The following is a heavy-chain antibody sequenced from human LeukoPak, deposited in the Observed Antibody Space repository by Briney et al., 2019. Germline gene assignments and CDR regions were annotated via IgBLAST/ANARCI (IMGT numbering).Heavy chain of an antibody. CDR3: AKDRWNYYDSSGYYYYDY. J-gene: IGHJ4*02. Sequence: GGSLRLSCAASGFTFTSYAMSWVRQAPGKGREWVSAISGSGGSTYYADSVKGRFTISRGNSKNTLYLQMNSLRAEDTAVYYCAKDRWNYYDSSGYYYYDYWGQGTLVTVSS. CDR1: GFTFTSYA. V-gene: IGHV3-23*01. CDR2: ISGSGGST. D-gene: IGHD3-22*01.